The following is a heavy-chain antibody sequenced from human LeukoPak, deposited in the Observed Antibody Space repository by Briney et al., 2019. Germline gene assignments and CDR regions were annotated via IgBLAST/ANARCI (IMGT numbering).Heavy chain of an antibody. CDR3: TRLMTTVTTAAFDI. Sequence: GGSLILSCAASGFTFSSYWMHWVRQAPGKGLVWVSRINSDGSGTTYADSVKGRFTISRDNARNTLYLQMNSLRAEDTAVYYCTRLMTTVTTAAFDIWGQGTMVTVSS. CDR1: GFTFSSYW. V-gene: IGHV3-74*01. CDR2: INSDGSGT. J-gene: IGHJ3*02. D-gene: IGHD4-17*01.